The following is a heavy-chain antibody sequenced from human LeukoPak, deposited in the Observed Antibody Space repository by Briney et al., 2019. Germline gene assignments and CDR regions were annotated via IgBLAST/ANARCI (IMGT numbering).Heavy chain of an antibody. V-gene: IGHV3-66*02. CDR2: FYSGGAT. J-gene: IGHJ4*02. CDR1: GFTVINNY. D-gene: IGHD1-14*01. Sequence: GGSLRLSCAASGFTVINNYMYWVRQALGKGREWVSMFYSGGATYYIDSVKGRFTISRDNFKHTLNLQMNNVRPEDTAVYYCARGNPSSRHWGQGTLVTASS. CDR3: ARGNPSSRH.